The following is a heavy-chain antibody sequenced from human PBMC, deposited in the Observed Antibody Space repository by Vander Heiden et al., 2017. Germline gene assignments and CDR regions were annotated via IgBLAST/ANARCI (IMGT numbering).Heavy chain of an antibody. CDR1: GFTFSSYW. J-gene: IGHJ6*02. CDR2: IKQDGSEK. CDR3: ARGVLWFGELSHYYYYGMDV. V-gene: IGHV3-7*03. Sequence: EVQLVESGGGLVQPGGSLRLSCAASGFTFSSYWMSWVRQAPGKGLEWVANIKQDGSEKYYVDSVKGRFTISRDNAKNSLYLQMNSLRAEDTAVYYCARGVLWFGELSHYYYYGMDVWGQGTTVTVSS. D-gene: IGHD3-10*01.